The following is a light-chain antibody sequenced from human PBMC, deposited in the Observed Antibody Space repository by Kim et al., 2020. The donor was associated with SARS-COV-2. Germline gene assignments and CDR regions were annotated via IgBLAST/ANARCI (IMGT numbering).Light chain of an antibody. CDR2: GAS. CDR3: QQGLT. V-gene: IGKV3-20*01. Sequence: EIVLTQSPGTLSLSPGERATLSCRASQSVSSSYLAWYQQKPGQAPRLLIYGASSRATGIPDRFSGSGSATDFTLTISRLEPEDFAVYYCQQGLTFGGGTKVDIK. J-gene: IGKJ4*01. CDR1: QSVSSSY.